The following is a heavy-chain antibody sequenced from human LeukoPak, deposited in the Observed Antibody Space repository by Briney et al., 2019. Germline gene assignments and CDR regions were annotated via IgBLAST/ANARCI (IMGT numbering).Heavy chain of an antibody. CDR1: GGSFSGYY. J-gene: IGHJ3*02. CDR3: ARAPPYYGSGSYLPPGAFDI. CDR2: INHSGST. V-gene: IGHV4-34*01. D-gene: IGHD3-10*01. Sequence: SETLSLTCAVYGGSFSGYYWSWIRQPPGKGLEWIGEINHSGSTNYNPSLKSRVTISVDTSKNQFSLKLSSVTAADTAVYYCARAPPYYGSGSYLPPGAFDIWGQGTMVTVSS.